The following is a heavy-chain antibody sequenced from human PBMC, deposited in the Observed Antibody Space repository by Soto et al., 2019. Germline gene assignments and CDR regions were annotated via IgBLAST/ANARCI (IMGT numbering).Heavy chain of an antibody. CDR3: TRGSAAPPSLLYFDT. CDR1: GASMTTGGFS. V-gene: IGHV4-30-2*01. J-gene: IGHJ4*02. D-gene: IGHD2-15*01. CDR2: VYHRAST. Sequence: ASETLSLTCAVSGASMTTGGFSWTWVRQPPGGGLEWIGHVYHRASTQYNPSLKGRVSISVDTSRSLFSLRLTSLTAADTAVYFCTRGSAAPPSLLYFDTWGQGTPVTVSS.